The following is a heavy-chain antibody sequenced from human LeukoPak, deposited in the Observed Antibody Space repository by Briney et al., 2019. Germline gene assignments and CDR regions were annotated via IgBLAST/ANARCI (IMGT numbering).Heavy chain of an antibody. CDR2: ITPIIGLA. D-gene: IGHD3-22*01. CDR1: GGTFNSHI. J-gene: IGHJ4*02. V-gene: IGHV1-69*04. CDR3: ARDLNYYDSNETTN. Sequence: SVKVSCKTSGGTFNSHIFSWVRQAPGQGLEWVGRITPIIGLANYAQKFQGRVTITADKSTSTAYMELSSLRSEDTAVYYCARDLNYYDSNETTNWGQGALVTVSS.